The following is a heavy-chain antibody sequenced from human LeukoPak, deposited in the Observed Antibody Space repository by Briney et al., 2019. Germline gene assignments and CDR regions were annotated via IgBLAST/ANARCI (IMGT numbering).Heavy chain of an antibody. J-gene: IGHJ4*02. Sequence: PSETLSLTCAVYGGSFSGYYWSWIRQPPGKGLVWIGEINHSGSTNYNPSLKSRVTISVDTSKNQFSLKLSSVTAAVTAVYYCARGSSGWLLIFDYWGQGTLVTVSS. CDR3: ARGSSGWLLIFDY. D-gene: IGHD6-19*01. CDR1: GGSFSGYY. V-gene: IGHV4-34*01. CDR2: INHSGST.